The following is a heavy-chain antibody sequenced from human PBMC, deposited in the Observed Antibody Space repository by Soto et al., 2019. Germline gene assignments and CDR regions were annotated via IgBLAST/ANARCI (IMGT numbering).Heavy chain of an antibody. D-gene: IGHD6-19*01. CDR1: GGSISSSSYY. V-gene: IGHV4-39*01. Sequence: SETLSLTCTVSGGSISSSSYYWGWIRQPPGKGLEWIGSIYYSGSTYYNPSLKSRVTISVDTSKNQFSLKLSSVTAADTAVYYCARQLPSRRTTHIAWLVRGRSGSFDDRGQGTPVTVSS. CDR2: IYYSGST. CDR3: ARQLPSRRTTHIAWLVRGRSGSFDD. J-gene: IGHJ4*02.